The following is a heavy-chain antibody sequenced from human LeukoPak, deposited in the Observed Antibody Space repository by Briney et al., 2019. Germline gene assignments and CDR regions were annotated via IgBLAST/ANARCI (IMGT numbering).Heavy chain of an antibody. J-gene: IGHJ4*02. V-gene: IGHV1-18*01. CDR3: ARAQPQRKNTDFDY. CDR1: GYTFTSYG. CDR2: ISACNGNT. Sequence: ASVKVSYKASGYTFTSYGISWVRQAPGQGLKGWGWISACNGNTNYAQKLQGRVTMTTDTSTSTAYMELRSLRSDDTAVYYCARAQPQRKNTDFDYWGQGTLATVSS. D-gene: IGHD2/OR15-2a*01.